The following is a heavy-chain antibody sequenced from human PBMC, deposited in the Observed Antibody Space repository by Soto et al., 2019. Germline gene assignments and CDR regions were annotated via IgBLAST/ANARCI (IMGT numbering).Heavy chain of an antibody. Sequence: GGSLRLSCAASGFTFSNAWMNWVRQAPGKGLEWVGRIKSKTDGGTTDYTAPVKGRFTISRDDSKNTLYLQMNSLKTEDTAVYYCTTYYVSTSSTLMLPDYYYYYGMDVWGQGTTVTVSS. D-gene: IGHD2-2*01. J-gene: IGHJ6*02. CDR2: IKSKTDGGTT. CDR3: TTYYVSTSSTLMLPDYYYYYGMDV. CDR1: GFTFSNAW. V-gene: IGHV3-15*07.